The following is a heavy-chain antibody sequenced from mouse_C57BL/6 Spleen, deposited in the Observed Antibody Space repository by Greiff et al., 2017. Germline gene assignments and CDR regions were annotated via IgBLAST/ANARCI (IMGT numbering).Heavy chain of an antibody. CDR1: GFTFSDYG. CDR3: ARDSNLRFAY. V-gene: IGHV5-17*01. J-gene: IGHJ3*01. Sequence: EVKLQESGGGLVKPGGSLKLSCAASGFTFSDYGMHWVRQAPEKGLEWVAYISSGSSTIYYADTVKGRFTISRDNAKNTLFLQMTSLRSEDTAMYYCARDSNLRFAYWGQGTLVTVSA. CDR2: ISSGSSTI. D-gene: IGHD2-5*01.